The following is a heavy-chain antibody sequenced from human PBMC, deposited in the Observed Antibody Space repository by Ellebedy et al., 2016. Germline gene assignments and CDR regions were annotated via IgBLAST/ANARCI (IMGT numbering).Heavy chain of an antibody. V-gene: IGHV3-9*01. Sequence: SLKISXVASGFNFGDYAMHWVRQAPGKGLEWVSRIIWNSEIRDYAVSVKGRFTISRDNAKNSLYLHMDSLTEEDTALYYCAKDIRSSGLIDYWGQGTLVTVSS. J-gene: IGHJ4*02. D-gene: IGHD6-19*01. CDR2: IIWNSEIR. CDR1: GFNFGDYA. CDR3: AKDIRSSGLIDY.